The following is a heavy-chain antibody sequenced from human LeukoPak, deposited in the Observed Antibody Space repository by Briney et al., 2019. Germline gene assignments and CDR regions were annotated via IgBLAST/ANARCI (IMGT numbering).Heavy chain of an antibody. Sequence: ASVKVSCKASGYTFTGYYMHWVRQAPGQGLEWMGWINPNGGGTNYAQKFQGRVTMTRDTSISTAYMELSRLRSDDTAVYYCARDSTYYYGSGSYSFYYYYYMDVWGKGTTVTVSS. CDR2: INPNGGGT. D-gene: IGHD3-10*01. J-gene: IGHJ6*03. CDR3: ARDSTYYYGSGSYSFYYYYYMDV. CDR1: GYTFTGYY. V-gene: IGHV1-2*02.